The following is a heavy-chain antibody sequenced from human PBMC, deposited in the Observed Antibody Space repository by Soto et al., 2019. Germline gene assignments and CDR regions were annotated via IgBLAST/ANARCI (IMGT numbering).Heavy chain of an antibody. CDR3: ARDGVEGYCSGGSCYSAAGWFDP. V-gene: IGHV1-46*01. CDR2: INPSGGST. CDR1: GYTFTSYY. D-gene: IGHD2-15*01. J-gene: IGHJ5*02. Sequence: ASVKVSCKASGYTFTSYYMHWVRQAPGQGLEWMGIINPSGGSTSYAQKFQGRVTMTRDTSTSTVYMELSSLRSEDTAVYYCARDGVEGYCSGGSCYSAAGWFDPWGQGTLVTVSS.